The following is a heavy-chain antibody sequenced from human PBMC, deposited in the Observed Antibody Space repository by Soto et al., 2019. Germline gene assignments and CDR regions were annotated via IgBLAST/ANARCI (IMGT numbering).Heavy chain of an antibody. D-gene: IGHD2-21*01. CDR3: ARLRIATNNYKWFDP. V-gene: IGHV4-31*03. CDR1: GAALNSGNYY. J-gene: IGHJ5*02. CDR2: IYVTGAV. Sequence: PSETLSLTCSVSGAALNSGNYYWSWIRQAPGKGLEWIGHIYVTGAVDYNPSLRDRITISQGTSERQFSLNLRLVTAADTAVYYCARLRIATNNYKWFDPWGQGTLVTVSS.